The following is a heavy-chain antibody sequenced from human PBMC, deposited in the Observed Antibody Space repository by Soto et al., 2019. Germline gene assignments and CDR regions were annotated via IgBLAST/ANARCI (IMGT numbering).Heavy chain of an antibody. CDR1: GYTFTSYG. CDR2: ISAYNGNT. Sequence: ASVKVSFKASGYTFTSYGISWVRQAPGQGLEWMGWISAYNGNTNYAQKLQGRVTMTTDTSTSTAYMELRSLRSDDTAVYYCARDAMRLHPTLRFLEWLPREVKANDAFDIWGQGTMVTVSS. D-gene: IGHD3-3*01. V-gene: IGHV1-18*01. J-gene: IGHJ3*02. CDR3: ARDAMRLHPTLRFLEWLPREVKANDAFDI.